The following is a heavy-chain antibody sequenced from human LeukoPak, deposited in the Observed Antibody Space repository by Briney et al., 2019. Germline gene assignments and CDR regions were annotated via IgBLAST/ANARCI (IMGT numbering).Heavy chain of an antibody. CDR2: ITWNGGST. J-gene: IGHJ3*02. Sequence: GGSLRLSCAASGFTFDDYGMSWVRQAPGKGLEWVSGITWNGGSTGYADSVKGRFTISRDNAKNSLYLQMNSLRAEDTALYYCARVPYDYGDYRDAFDIWGQGTMVTVSS. V-gene: IGHV3-20*04. CDR3: ARVPYDYGDYRDAFDI. CDR1: GFTFDDYG. D-gene: IGHD4-17*01.